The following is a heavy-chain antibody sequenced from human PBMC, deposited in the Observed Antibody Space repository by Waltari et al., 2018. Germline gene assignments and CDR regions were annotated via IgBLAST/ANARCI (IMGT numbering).Heavy chain of an antibody. CDR1: GFTFDDYA. CDR3: ARHSSGWFDAFDI. V-gene: IGHV3-9*01. J-gene: IGHJ3*02. Sequence: EVQLVESGGGLVQPGRSLRLSCAASGFTFDDYAMHWVRQAPGKGREWVSGISCNSGSIGYADSVKGRFTISRDNAKNSLYLQMNSLRAEDTALYYCARHSSGWFDAFDIWGQGTMVTVSS. CDR2: ISCNSGSI. D-gene: IGHD6-19*01.